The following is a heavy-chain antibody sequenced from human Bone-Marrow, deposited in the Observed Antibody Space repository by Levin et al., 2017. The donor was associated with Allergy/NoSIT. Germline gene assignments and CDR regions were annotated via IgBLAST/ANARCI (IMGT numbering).Heavy chain of an antibody. J-gene: IGHJ6*02. CDR3: ARGPVPYYYYGMDV. Sequence: ASETLSLTCTVSGGSISSYYWSWIRQPPGKGLEWIGYIYYSGSTNYNPSLKSRVTISVDTSKNQLSLKLSSVTAADTAVYYCARGPVPYYYYGMDVWGQGTTVTVSS. CDR1: GGSISSYY. V-gene: IGHV4-59*01. CDR2: IYYSGST.